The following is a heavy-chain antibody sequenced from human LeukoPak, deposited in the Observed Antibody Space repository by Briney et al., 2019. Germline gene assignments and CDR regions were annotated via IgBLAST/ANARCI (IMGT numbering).Heavy chain of an antibody. CDR3: ARGVKRYYGSGSYHPDAFDI. J-gene: IGHJ3*02. CDR2: MNHSGST. Sequence: SETLSLTCAVYGGSFSGYYWSWIRQPPGKGLEWIGEMNHSGSTNYNPSLKSRVTISVDTSKYQFSLKLSSVTAADTAVYYCARGVKRYYGSGSYHPDAFDIWGQGTMVTVSS. D-gene: IGHD3-10*01. V-gene: IGHV4-34*01. CDR1: GGSFSGYY.